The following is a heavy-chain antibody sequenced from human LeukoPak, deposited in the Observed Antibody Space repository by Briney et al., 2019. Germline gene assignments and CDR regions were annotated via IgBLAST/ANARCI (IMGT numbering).Heavy chain of an antibody. V-gene: IGHV4-59*08. CDR2: IYYSGNT. D-gene: IGHD4-23*01. Sequence: SETLSLTCTVSGGSIGSYYWSWIRQPPGRGLEWIGYIYYSGNTNYNPSPKSRVTISVDTSKNQFSLKLTSLTAADTAVYYCARLSGGNTGPFDYWGQGTLVTVSS. CDR3: ARLSGGNTGPFDY. CDR1: GGSIGSYY. J-gene: IGHJ4*02.